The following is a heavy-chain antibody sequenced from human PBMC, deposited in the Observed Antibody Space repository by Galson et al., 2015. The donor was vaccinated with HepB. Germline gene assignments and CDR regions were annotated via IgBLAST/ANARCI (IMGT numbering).Heavy chain of an antibody. D-gene: IGHD2-2*01. CDR1: GYTFTNYV. CDR2: INTNTGTP. J-gene: IGHJ6*02. Sequence: SVKVSCKASGYTFTNYVMNWVRQAPGQGLEWMGGINTNTGTPTYAQGFTGRFVFSLDTSVRTAYLQISSLKTEDTAVYYCARVTSIYDFSSSAYSYYYYGMDVWGQGTLVTVSS. CDR3: ARVTSIYDFSSSAYSYYYYGMDV. V-gene: IGHV7-4-1*02.